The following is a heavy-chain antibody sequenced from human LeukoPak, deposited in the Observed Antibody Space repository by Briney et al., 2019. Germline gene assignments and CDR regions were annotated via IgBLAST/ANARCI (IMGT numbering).Heavy chain of an antibody. J-gene: IGHJ4*02. Sequence: PSETLSLTCTVSGDSVSSCYWSWIRQPPGKGLEWIGYIYYSGSTNYNPSLKSRVTISADTSKNQFSLKLSSVTATDTAVYYCARGGVTLDYWGQGTLVTVSS. CDR1: GDSVSSCY. CDR2: IYYSGST. CDR3: ARGGVTLDY. V-gene: IGHV4-59*02. D-gene: IGHD1-14*01.